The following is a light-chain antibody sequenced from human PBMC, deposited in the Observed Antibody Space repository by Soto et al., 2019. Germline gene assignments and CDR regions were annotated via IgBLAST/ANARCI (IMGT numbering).Light chain of an antibody. V-gene: IGKV1-5*01. CDR3: QQYHSYWT. J-gene: IGKJ1*01. CDR1: QSIRRW. CDR2: DAS. Sequence: DVQMTQSPSTLSASVGDTVAITCQASQSIRRWLAWYQRKPGKDPKLLIYDASSLESGVPQRFSGSGSGTEFTLTISSLQTDDFSTYYCQQYHSYWTFGQGTKVDI.